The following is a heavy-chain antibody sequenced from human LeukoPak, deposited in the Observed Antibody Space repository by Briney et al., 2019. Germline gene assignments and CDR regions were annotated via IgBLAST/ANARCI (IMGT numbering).Heavy chain of an antibody. Sequence: PGGSLRLSCAASGFTFSNAWMSWVRQAPGKGLEWVGRIKSKTDGGTTDYAAPVKGRFTISRDDSKNTLYLQMNSLKTEDTAVYYCTTEHRRGDIVVVPAAPPFDYWGQGTLVTVSS. V-gene: IGHV3-15*01. J-gene: IGHJ4*02. CDR1: GFTFSNAW. CDR3: TTEHRRGDIVVVPAAPPFDY. D-gene: IGHD2-2*01. CDR2: IKSKTDGGTT.